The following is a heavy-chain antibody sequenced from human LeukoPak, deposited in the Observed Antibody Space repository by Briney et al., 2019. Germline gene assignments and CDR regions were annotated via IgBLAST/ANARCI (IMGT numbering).Heavy chain of an antibody. CDR2: ISYDGRNK. CDR1: VFCFSSYD. D-gene: IGHD6-19*01. CDR3: AGTVVGAGYYFDS. V-gene: IGHV3-30-3*01. Sequence: GGSLRLSCVASVFCFSSYDMHWVRQAPGKGLARVTLISYDGRNKYYADSVKGRFTISRDNSKNTLYLQMNTLRADDMAVYYCAGTVVGAGYYFDSWGQGALVTVSS. J-gene: IGHJ4*02.